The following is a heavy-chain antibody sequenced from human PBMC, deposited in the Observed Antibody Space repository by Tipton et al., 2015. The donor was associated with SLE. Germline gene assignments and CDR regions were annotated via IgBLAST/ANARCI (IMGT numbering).Heavy chain of an antibody. J-gene: IGHJ4*02. CDR3: AKNSLSGPFDD. CDR2: IHYTGTP. V-gene: IGHV4-59*01. Sequence: TLSLTCTVSGGSLTHYYWNWIRQSPGKGLEWLGYIHYTGTPYYKPSLKSRIAMSVDTSSNQLSLRLTSLTPADTAVYYCAKNSLSGPFDDWGQGTQVTVSS. CDR1: GGSLTHYY. D-gene: IGHD3-16*02.